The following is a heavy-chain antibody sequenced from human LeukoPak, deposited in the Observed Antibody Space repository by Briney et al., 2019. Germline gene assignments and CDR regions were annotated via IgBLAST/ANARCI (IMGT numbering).Heavy chain of an antibody. Sequence: SVKVSCKASGGTFSSYAISWVRQAPGQGLEWMGGIIPIFGTANYAQKFQGRVTITADESTSTAYMELSSLRSEDTAVYYCVRGGSNYGIIIYSRYFAYWGQGTLVTVSS. V-gene: IGHV1-69*13. CDR3: VRGGSNYGIIIYSRYFAY. CDR1: GGTFSSYA. D-gene: IGHD3-10*01. J-gene: IGHJ4*02. CDR2: IIPIFGTA.